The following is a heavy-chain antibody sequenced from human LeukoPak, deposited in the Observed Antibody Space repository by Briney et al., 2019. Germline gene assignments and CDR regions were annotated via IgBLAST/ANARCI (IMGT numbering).Heavy chain of an antibody. Sequence: ASVKVSCKASGYTFTGYYMHWVQQAPGQGLEWMGWINPNSGGTNYAQKFQGRVTMTRDTSISTAYMELSRLRSDDTAVYYCARDYDILTGYDPAFDYWGQGTLVTVSS. D-gene: IGHD3-9*01. CDR2: INPNSGGT. J-gene: IGHJ4*02. CDR3: ARDYDILTGYDPAFDY. V-gene: IGHV1-2*02. CDR1: GYTFTGYY.